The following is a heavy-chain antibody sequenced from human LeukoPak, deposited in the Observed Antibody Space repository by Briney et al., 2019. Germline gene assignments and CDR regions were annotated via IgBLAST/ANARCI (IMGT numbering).Heavy chain of an antibody. V-gene: IGHV4-59*01. Sequence: SETLSLTCSVSGDSISSYYWGWIRQPPGKGLEYIGYIYYSGSTIYNPSLKSRVTISLDTSKNQFSLKLNSVTAADTAVYYCASRSSGYSLLFGYWGQGTLVTVSS. CDR1: GDSISSYY. J-gene: IGHJ4*02. CDR2: IYYSGST. CDR3: ASRSSGYSLLFGY. D-gene: IGHD3-22*01.